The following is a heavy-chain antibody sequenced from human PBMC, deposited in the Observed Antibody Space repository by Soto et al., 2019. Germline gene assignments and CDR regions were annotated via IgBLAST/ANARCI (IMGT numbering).Heavy chain of an antibody. CDR1: GGSISSYY. CDR3: AKYDFLAGAHDALDI. V-gene: IGHV4-59*08. J-gene: IGHJ3*02. D-gene: IGHD3-9*01. CDR2: IYYSGST. Sequence: PSETLSLTCTVSGGSISSYYWSWIRQPPGKGLEWIGYIYYSGSTNYNPSLKSRVTISVDTSKNQFSLKLSSVTAADTAMYYCAKYDFLAGAHDALDIWGQGTMVTVSS.